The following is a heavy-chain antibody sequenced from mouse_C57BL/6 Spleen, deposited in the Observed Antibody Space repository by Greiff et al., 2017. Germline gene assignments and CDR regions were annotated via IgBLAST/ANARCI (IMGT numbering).Heavy chain of an antibody. D-gene: IGHD2-5*01. J-gene: IGHJ3*01. CDR1: GYTFTEYT. Sequence: QVQLKQSGAELVKPGASVKLSCKASGYTFTEYTIHWVKQRSGQGLEWIGGFYPGSGSIKYNEKFKYKATLTADKSSSTVYMELSRVTSEDSAVYFCARPGSHSNYYVFAYWGQGTLVTVSA. CDR2: FYPGSGSI. CDR3: ARPGSHSNYYVFAY. V-gene: IGHV1-62-2*01.